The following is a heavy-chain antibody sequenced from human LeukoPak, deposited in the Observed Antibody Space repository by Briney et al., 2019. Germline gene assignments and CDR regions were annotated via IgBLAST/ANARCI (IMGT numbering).Heavy chain of an antibody. V-gene: IGHV4-59*04. CDR1: GGSISSYY. D-gene: IGHD3-16*02. J-gene: IGHJ5*02. Sequence: SETLSLTCTVSGGSISSYYWSWVRQPPGKGLEWIGSIYHSGSTYYNPSLKSRVTISVDTSKNQFSLKLSSVTAADTAVYYCATGISGVGELSHWFDPWGQGTLVTVSS. CDR2: IYHSGST. CDR3: ATGISGVGELSHWFDP.